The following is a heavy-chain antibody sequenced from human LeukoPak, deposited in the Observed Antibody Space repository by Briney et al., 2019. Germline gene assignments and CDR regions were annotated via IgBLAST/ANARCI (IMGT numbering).Heavy chain of an antibody. Sequence: PGGSLRLSCAASGFTFSDYYMSWIRQAPGKGLEWVSYISSSGSTIYYADSVKGRFTISRDNAKNSLYLQMNSLRAEDTAVYYWARVIKNTEMATRYWGQGTLVTVSS. CDR3: ARVIKNTEMATRY. D-gene: IGHD5-24*01. V-gene: IGHV3-11*01. CDR2: ISSSGSTI. J-gene: IGHJ4*02. CDR1: GFTFSDYY.